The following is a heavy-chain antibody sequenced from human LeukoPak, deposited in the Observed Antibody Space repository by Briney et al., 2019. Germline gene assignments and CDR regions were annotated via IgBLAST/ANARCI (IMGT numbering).Heavy chain of an antibody. V-gene: IGHV2-5*01. Sequence: ESGPTLVKPTQTLTLTCTLSGFSLRSSGVGVSWIRQPPGKALEWLALIYWNDDEHYSPSLKSRLTITKDTSKNQVFLTMTNMDPVDTATYFCTRDLTYYYDRTTQRAFDIWGQGTMVTVSS. CDR3: TRDLTYYYDRTTQRAFDI. D-gene: IGHD3-22*01. CDR1: GFSLRSSGVG. CDR2: IYWNDDE. J-gene: IGHJ3*02.